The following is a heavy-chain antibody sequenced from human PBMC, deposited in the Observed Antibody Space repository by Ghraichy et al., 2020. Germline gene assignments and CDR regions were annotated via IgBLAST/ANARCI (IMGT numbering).Heavy chain of an antibody. D-gene: IGHD4-17*01. J-gene: IGHJ3*02. CDR1: GGSISSYY. Sequence: SETLSLTCTVSGGSISSYYWSWIRQPPGKGLEWIGYIYYSGSTNYNPSLKSRVTISVDTSKNQFSLKLSSVTAADTAVYYCARVHHYGDYEHARAFDIWGQGTMVTVSS. CDR3: ARVHHYGDYEHARAFDI. CDR2: IYYSGST. V-gene: IGHV4-59*01.